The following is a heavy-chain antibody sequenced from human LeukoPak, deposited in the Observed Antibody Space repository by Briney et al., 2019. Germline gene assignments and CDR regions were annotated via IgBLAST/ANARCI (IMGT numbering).Heavy chain of an antibody. Sequence: SVKVSCKASGGTFSSYAISWVRQAPGQGLEWMGGIIPIFGTANYAQKFQDRVTITADESTSTAYMELSSLRSEDTAVYYCARGIPYYYGSGRSYYMDVWGKGTTVTVSS. CDR2: IIPIFGTA. D-gene: IGHD3-10*01. CDR3: ARGIPYYYGSGRSYYMDV. V-gene: IGHV1-69*01. CDR1: GGTFSSYA. J-gene: IGHJ6*03.